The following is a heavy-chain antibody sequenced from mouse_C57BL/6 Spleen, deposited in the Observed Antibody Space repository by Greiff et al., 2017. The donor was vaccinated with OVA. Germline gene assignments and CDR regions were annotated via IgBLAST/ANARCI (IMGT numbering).Heavy chain of an antibody. Sequence: QVQLQQPGAELVKPGASVKLSCKASGYTFTSYWMHWVKQRPGQGLEWIGMIHPNSGSTNYNEKFKSKATLTVDKSSSTAYMQLSSLTSEDSAVYYCARPLYYDYESWFAYWGQGTLVTVSA. CDR2: IHPNSGST. V-gene: IGHV1-64*01. J-gene: IGHJ3*01. CDR1: GYTFTSYW. CDR3: ARPLYYDYESWFAY. D-gene: IGHD2-4*01.